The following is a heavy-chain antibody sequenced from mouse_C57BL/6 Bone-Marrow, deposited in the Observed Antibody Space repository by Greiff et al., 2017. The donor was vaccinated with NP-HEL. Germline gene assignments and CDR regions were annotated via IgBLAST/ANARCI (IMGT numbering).Heavy chain of an antibody. CDR3: ARYYYGSSSFDY. Sequence: QVQLQQPGAELVKPGASVKLSCKASGYTFTSYLMHWVKQRPGRGLEWIGRIDPNRGCTTYNEKFKSKATLTVDKPSSTAYMQLNSLTSEDSAVYYCARYYYGSSSFDYWGQGTTLTVSS. CDR2: IDPNRGCT. CDR1: GYTFTSYL. V-gene: IGHV1-72*01. J-gene: IGHJ2*01. D-gene: IGHD1-1*01.